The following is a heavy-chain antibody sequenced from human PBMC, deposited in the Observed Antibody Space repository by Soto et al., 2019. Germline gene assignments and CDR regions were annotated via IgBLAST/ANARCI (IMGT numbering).Heavy chain of an antibody. D-gene: IGHD5-18*01. Sequence: GGFLRLSCAASGFTFGSYAMSWVRQAPGKGLEWVSGISGSGVSTHYADSVKGRFTISRDNSKNTLYLQMNSLRAEDTAVYYCARDSVGYSFAQFDYWGQGTLVTVSS. CDR2: ISGSGVST. CDR1: GFTFGSYA. J-gene: IGHJ4*02. V-gene: IGHV3-23*01. CDR3: ARDSVGYSFAQFDY.